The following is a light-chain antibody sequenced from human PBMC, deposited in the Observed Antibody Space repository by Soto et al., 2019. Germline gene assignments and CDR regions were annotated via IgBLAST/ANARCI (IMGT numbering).Light chain of an antibody. J-gene: IGLJ1*01. CDR1: SSDVGSYNL. V-gene: IGLV2-23*01. CDR2: EGS. Sequence: QSVLTQPASVSGSPGQSITISCTGTSSDVGSYNLVSWYQQHPGKAPKLMIYEGSKRPSGVSNRFSGSKSGNTAFLTISGLQAEDEADHYCCSYAGSSTSYVFGTGTKVTVL. CDR3: CSYAGSSTSYV.